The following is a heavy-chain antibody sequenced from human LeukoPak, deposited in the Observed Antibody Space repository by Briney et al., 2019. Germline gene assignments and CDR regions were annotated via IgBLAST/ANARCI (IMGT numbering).Heavy chain of an antibody. V-gene: IGHV1-69*04. D-gene: IGHD2-2*02. Sequence: SVKVSCKASGGTFSSYAISWVRQAPGQGLEWMGRIIPILGIANYAQKFQGRVTMTEDTSTDTAYMELSSLRSEDTAVYYCATDLAAIWKYYFDYWGQGTLVTVSS. J-gene: IGHJ4*02. CDR1: GGTFSSYA. CDR2: IIPILGIA. CDR3: ATDLAAIWKYYFDY.